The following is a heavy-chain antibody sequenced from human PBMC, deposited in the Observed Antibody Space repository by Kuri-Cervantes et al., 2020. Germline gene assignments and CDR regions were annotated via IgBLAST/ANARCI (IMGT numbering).Heavy chain of an antibody. Sequence: GESLKISCAASGFTFSSYSMNWVRQAPGKGLEWVSYISSSSSYIYYADSVKGRFTISRDNSKNTLHLQMSSLRAEDTAIYYCAKRTFSYGGDFDMWGRGKVVTVSS. CDR1: GFTFSSYS. CDR3: AKRTFSYGGDFDM. CDR2: ISSSSSYI. J-gene: IGHJ3*02. V-gene: IGHV3-21*04. D-gene: IGHD3-16*01.